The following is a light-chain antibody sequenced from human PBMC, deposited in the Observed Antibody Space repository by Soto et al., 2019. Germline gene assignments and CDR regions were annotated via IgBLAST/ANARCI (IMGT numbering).Light chain of an antibody. CDR3: SSYTSSSTYV. Sequence: QAALTKPASVSGSPGQSITISCTGTSSDVGGYNYVSWYQQHPGKAPKLMIYEVSNRPSGVSNRFSGSKSGNTASLTISGLQAEDEADYYCSSYTSSSTYVFGTWTKVTVL. V-gene: IGLV2-14*01. J-gene: IGLJ1*01. CDR1: SSDVGGYNY. CDR2: EVS.